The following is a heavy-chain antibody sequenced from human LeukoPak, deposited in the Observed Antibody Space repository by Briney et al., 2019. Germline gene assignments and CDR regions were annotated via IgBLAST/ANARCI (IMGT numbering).Heavy chain of an antibody. J-gene: IGHJ4*02. CDR3: AKGGRGNGEVY. CDR2: IKQDGSEK. Sequence: GGSLRLSCAASKLTFSHYWMSWVRQAPGKGLEWVANIKQDGSEKNYVDSVKGRFTISRDNAKSSLFLQMNDLRAEDTAVYYCAKGGRGNGEVYWGQGTLVTVSS. V-gene: IGHV3-7*01. D-gene: IGHD2-8*01. CDR1: KLTFSHYW.